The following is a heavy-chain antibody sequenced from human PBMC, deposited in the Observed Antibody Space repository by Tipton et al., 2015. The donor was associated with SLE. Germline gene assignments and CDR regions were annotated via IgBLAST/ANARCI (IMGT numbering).Heavy chain of an antibody. CDR1: GFTFSSHS. J-gene: IGHJ4*02. Sequence: SLRLSCAASGFTFSSHSLSWVRQAPGKGLEWVSSITFSSTYIYYAESVKGRFTISRDNAKNSLYLQMNSLRAEDTAVYYCARGSYYYDSSDYLDYWGQGTLVTVSS. CDR2: ITFSSTYI. V-gene: IGHV3-21*01. CDR3: ARGSYYYDSSDYLDY. D-gene: IGHD3-22*01.